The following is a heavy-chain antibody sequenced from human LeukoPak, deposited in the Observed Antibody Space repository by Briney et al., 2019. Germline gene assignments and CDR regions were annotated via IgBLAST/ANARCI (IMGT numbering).Heavy chain of an antibody. CDR2: INPNSGGT. J-gene: IGHJ4*02. V-gene: IGHV1-2*02. D-gene: IGHD5-18*01. Sequence: GASVKVSCKASGYTFTGYYMYWVRQAPGQGLEWMGWINPNSGGTNYAQKFQGRVTMTRDTSISTAYMELRSLRSDDTAVYYCARDGVTAMVFGYWGQGTLVTVSS. CDR3: ARDGVTAMVFGY. CDR1: GYTFTGYY.